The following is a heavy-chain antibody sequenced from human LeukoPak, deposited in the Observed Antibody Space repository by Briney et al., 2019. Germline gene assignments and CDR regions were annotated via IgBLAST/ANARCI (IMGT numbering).Heavy chain of an antibody. CDR2: ISAYNGNT. V-gene: IGHV1-18*01. CDR1: GYTFTSYG. J-gene: IGHJ4*02. D-gene: IGHD3-16*02. CDR3: ARDQYDSVWGSYRPYFAY. Sequence: ASVKVSCKASGYTFTSYGISWVRQAPGHGLEWMGSISAYNGNTKYAQKFQDRVTMTTDTSTSTAYMELRSLRSDDTAVYYCARDQYDSVWGSYRPYFAYWGQGTQVTVSS.